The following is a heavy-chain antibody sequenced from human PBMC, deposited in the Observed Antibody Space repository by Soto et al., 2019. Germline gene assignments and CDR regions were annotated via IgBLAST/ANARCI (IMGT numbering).Heavy chain of an antibody. CDR1: GYTFTGYY. J-gene: IGHJ6*02. Sequence: ASVKVSCKASGYTFTGYYMHWVRQAPGQGLEWMGWINPNSGGTNYAQKFQGWVTMTRDTSISTAYMELSRLRSDDTAVYYCARGSIAARPGYYYGMDVWGQGTTVTVSS. V-gene: IGHV1-2*04. CDR3: ARGSIAARPGYYYGMDV. D-gene: IGHD6-6*01. CDR2: INPNSGGT.